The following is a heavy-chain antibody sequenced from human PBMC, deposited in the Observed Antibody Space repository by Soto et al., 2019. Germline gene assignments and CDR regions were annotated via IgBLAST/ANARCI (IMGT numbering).Heavy chain of an antibody. CDR2: ISGHNGNT. CDR3: AKDNTATSPSRYRFGMDV. J-gene: IGHJ6*02. V-gene: IGHV1-18*01. D-gene: IGHD4-17*01. Sequence: QLQLMQSGPEVKKPGASLKVSCKASGYSFTSYGISWVRQAPGRGLEWMGWISGHNGNTNYEQKFKGRVTMTTDAATSTAYMELRSLASDDTAVYYCAKDNTATSPSRYRFGMDVWGPGTTVTVSS. CDR1: GYSFTSYG.